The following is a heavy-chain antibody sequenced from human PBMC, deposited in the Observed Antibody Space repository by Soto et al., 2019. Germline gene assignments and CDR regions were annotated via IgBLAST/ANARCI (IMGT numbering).Heavy chain of an antibody. Sequence: EVHLVESGGGLVQPGGSLRLSCAASGFTFRYYWLHWVRQVPGRGPVWVSGINNDGSHTFYADFVEGRFTISRDNAKNTVYLRMDSLRAEDTAIYYCGSLFEFWGQGTLVSVPS. V-gene: IGHV3-74*01. CDR2: INNDGSHT. CDR3: GSLFEF. J-gene: IGHJ4*02. CDR1: GFTFRYYW.